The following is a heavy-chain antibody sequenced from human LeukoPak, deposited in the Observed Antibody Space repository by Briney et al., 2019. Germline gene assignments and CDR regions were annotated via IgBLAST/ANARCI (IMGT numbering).Heavy chain of an antibody. Sequence: PGGSLRLSCAASGFTFSRYWMHWVRQAAGKGLVWVSRINSDGSSTSYADSVKGRFTISRDNAKNTLYLQMNSLRAEDTAVYYCARVYYDSSGYRDAFDIWGQGTMVTVSS. CDR3: ARVYYDSSGYRDAFDI. CDR2: INSDGSST. J-gene: IGHJ3*02. V-gene: IGHV3-74*01. D-gene: IGHD3-22*01. CDR1: GFTFSRYW.